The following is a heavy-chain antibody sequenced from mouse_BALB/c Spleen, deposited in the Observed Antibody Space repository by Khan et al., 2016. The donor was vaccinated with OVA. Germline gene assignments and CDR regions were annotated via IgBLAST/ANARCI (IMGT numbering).Heavy chain of an antibody. CDR1: GYSITSDYA. J-gene: IGHJ4*01. CDR3: ARSLYYSYGYALDC. D-gene: IGHD2-14*01. V-gene: IGHV3-2*02. Sequence: EVQLQESGPGLVKPSQSLSLTCTVTGYSITSDYAWNWIRQFPGNKLEWMGYISSTGSTSYNPSLKSRISITRDTSKNQLFLKLKSVTTEDTATYYCARSLYYSYGYALDCWGRGTSVTVSS. CDR2: ISSTGST.